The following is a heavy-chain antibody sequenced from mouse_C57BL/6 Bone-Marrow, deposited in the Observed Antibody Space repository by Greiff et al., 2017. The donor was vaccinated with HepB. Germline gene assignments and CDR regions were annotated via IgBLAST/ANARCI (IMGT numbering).Heavy chain of an antibody. CDR2: IYPRSGNT. CDR1: GYTFTSYG. Sequence: QVQLQQSGAELARPGASVKLSCKASGYTFTSYGISWVKQRPGQGLEWIGEIYPRSGNTYYNEKFKGKATLTADKSSSTAYMELSSLTSEDSAVYFCAREDSNYYYCDYGGRGTTLTVSA. D-gene: IGHD2-5*01. CDR3: AREDSNYYYCDY. J-gene: IGHJ2*01. V-gene: IGHV1-81*01.